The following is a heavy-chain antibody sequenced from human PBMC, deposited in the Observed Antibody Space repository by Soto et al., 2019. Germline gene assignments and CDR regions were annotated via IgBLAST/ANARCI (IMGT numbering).Heavy chain of an antibody. D-gene: IGHD3-3*01. CDR1: GYTFTSYA. CDR2: INAGNGNT. V-gene: IGHV1-3*01. J-gene: IGHJ6*02. Sequence: ASVKVSCKASGYTFTSYAMHWVRQAPGQRLEWMGWINAGNGNTKYSQKFQGRVTMTRNTSISTAYMELSSLKSEDTAVYYCARGREYEFWSGYSDYYYGMDVWGQGTTVTVSS. CDR3: ARGREYEFWSGYSDYYYGMDV.